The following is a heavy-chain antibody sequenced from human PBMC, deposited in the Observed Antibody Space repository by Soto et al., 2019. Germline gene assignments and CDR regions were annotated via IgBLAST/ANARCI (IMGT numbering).Heavy chain of an antibody. D-gene: IGHD6-19*01. V-gene: IGHV6-1*01. CDR3: ARGVAGSGFDL. Sequence: PSQTPSLTCAISLDSVSSNTAAWNWIRSSPSRGLEWLGRTYYRSNWRHDYAVSVKSRITVNPDTSKNHFSLQLNSVTPDDTAVYYCARGVAGSGFDLWGQGTLVTVSS. CDR1: LDSVSSNTAA. CDR2: TYYRSNWRH. J-gene: IGHJ4*02.